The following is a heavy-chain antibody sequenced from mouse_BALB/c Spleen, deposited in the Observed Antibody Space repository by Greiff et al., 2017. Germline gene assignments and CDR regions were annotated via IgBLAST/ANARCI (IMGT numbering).Heavy chain of an antibody. J-gene: IGHJ3*01. CDR2: IDPSDSYT. V-gene: IGHV1-69*02. CDR3: AIYYYGSSYCWFAY. D-gene: IGHD1-1*01. Sequence: QVQLQQPGAELVKPGASVKLSCKASGYTFTSYWMHWVKQRPGQGLEWIGEIDPSDSYTNYNQKFKGKATLTVDKSSSTAYMQLSSLTSEDSAVYYCAIYYYGSSYCWFAYWGQGTLVTVSA. CDR1: GYTFTSYW.